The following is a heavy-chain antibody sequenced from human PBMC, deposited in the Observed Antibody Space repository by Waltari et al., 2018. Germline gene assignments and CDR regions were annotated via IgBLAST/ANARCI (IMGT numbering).Heavy chain of an antibody. Sequence: EVQLVESGGGLVQPGGSLRLSCAVSGFTFSSYGMSGFRQAPGKGLEWVANIKQDGIEKYYVDSVKGRFTISRDNAKNSLYLQMNILRAEDTAVYYCARVKEIVATIDYWGQGTLVTVSS. CDR2: IKQDGIEK. CDR3: ARVKEIVATIDY. D-gene: IGHD5-12*01. CDR1: GFTFSSYG. J-gene: IGHJ4*02. V-gene: IGHV3-7*01.